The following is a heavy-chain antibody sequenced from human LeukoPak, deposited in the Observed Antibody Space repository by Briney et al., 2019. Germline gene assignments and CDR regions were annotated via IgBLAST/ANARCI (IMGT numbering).Heavy chain of an antibody. CDR2: ISSSGNNA. V-gene: IGHV3-23*01. J-gene: IGHJ3*01. Sequence: GGSLRLSCAVSGFTFRDAAMTWVRQAPGKGLEWVSLISSSGNNAYYADSVKGRFTISGDNSKNTLSPQMNSLRVEDTAIYYCAKDIQLSTWGLGTMVTVSS. CDR3: AKDIQLST. D-gene: IGHD5-24*01. CDR1: GFTFRDAA.